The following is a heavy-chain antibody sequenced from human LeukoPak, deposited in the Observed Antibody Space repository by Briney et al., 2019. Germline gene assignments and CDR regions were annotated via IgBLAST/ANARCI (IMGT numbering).Heavy chain of an antibody. CDR2: IYTSGST. CDR1: GGSISSGSYY. J-gene: IGHJ3*02. CDR3: AREGVGYFVVVPAAISAFDI. D-gene: IGHD2-2*01. Sequence: SETLSLTCTVSGGSISSGSYYWSWIRQPGGKGLEWIGRIYTSGSTNYNPSLKSRVTISVDTSKNQFSLKLSSVTAADTAVYYCAREGVGYFVVVPAAISAFDIWGQGTMVTVSS. V-gene: IGHV4-61*02.